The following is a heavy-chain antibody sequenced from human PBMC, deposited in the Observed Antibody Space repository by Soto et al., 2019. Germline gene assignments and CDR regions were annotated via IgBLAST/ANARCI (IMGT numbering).Heavy chain of an antibody. J-gene: IGHJ4*02. Sequence: SETLSLTCAVSGGSISSGGYSWSWIRQPPGKGLEWIGHIFYGGSTYYNSSLKSRVTISLDTSKNQFPLKLSSVTAADTAVYYCARHVSPVATDFDYWGQGTLVTVSS. CDR1: GGSISSGGYS. CDR3: ARHVSPVATDFDY. V-gene: IGHV4-30-2*05. CDR2: IFYGGST. D-gene: IGHD5-12*01.